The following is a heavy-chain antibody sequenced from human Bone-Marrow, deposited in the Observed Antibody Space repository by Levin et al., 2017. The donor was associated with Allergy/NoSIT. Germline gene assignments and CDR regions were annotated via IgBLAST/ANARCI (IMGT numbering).Heavy chain of an antibody. CDR1: GFTFSSYA. Sequence: GGSLRLSCAASGFTFSSYAMSWVRQAPGKGLEWVSAISGGGDTTFYTASVKGRFTISRDNSKNTLYLQMSSLRAEDTAVYYCARYGPAAMSFFDYWGQGTLVTVSS. CDR2: ISGGGDTT. V-gene: IGHV3-23*01. D-gene: IGHD2-2*01. J-gene: IGHJ4*02. CDR3: ARYGPAAMSFFDY.